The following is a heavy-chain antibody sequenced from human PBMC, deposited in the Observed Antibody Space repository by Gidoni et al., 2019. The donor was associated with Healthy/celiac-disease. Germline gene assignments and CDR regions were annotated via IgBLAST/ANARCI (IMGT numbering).Heavy chain of an antibody. V-gene: IGHV3-74*01. CDR1: GFTFSSYW. Sequence: EVQLVESGGGLVQPGGSLRLSCAASGFTFSSYWMHWVRQAPGKGLGWVSRINSDGSSTSYADSVKGRLTISRDNAKNTLYLQMNSLRAEDTAVYYCARSHYGSGSYKDYWGQGTLVTVSS. CDR3: ARSHYGSGSYKDY. J-gene: IGHJ4*02. D-gene: IGHD3-10*01. CDR2: INSDGSST.